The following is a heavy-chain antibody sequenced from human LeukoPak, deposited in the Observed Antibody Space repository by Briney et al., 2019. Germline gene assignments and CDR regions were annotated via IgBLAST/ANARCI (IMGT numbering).Heavy chain of an antibody. V-gene: IGHV3-23*01. CDR1: GFTFSDYY. D-gene: IGHD5-18*01. Sequence: PGGSLRLSCAASGFTFSDYYMSWIRQAPGKGLEWVSAISGSGGSTYYADSVKGRFTISRDNSKNTLYLQMNSLRAEDTAVYYCAKALSGYSYGYAYYGMDVWGQGTTVTVSS. CDR3: AKALSGYSYGYAYYGMDV. CDR2: ISGSGGST. J-gene: IGHJ6*02.